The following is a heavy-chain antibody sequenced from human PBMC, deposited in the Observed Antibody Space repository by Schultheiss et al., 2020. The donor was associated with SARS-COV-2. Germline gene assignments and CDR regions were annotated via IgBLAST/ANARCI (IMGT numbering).Heavy chain of an antibody. CDR3: ATRIAARPSYFQH. J-gene: IGHJ1*01. Sequence: GESLKISCAASGFTFSSYSMNWVRQAPAKGLEWVSSISSSSSYIYYADSVKGRFTISRDNAKNSLYLQMNSLRAEDTAVYYCATRIAARPSYFQHWGQGTLVTVSS. V-gene: IGHV3-21*01. CDR2: ISSSSSYI. CDR1: GFTFSSYS. D-gene: IGHD6-6*01.